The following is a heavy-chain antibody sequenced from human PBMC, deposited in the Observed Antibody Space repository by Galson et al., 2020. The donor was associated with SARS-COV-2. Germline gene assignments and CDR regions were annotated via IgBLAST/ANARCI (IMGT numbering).Heavy chain of an antibody. J-gene: IGHJ4*02. Sequence: GGSLRLSCAASGFTFSSYAMHWVRQAPGKGLEWVAVISYDGSNKYYADSVKGRFTISRDNSKNTLYLQMNSLRAEDTAVYYCASAPSYYDSSGSYWGQGTLVTGSS. V-gene: IGHV3-30-3*01. CDR2: ISYDGSNK. D-gene: IGHD3-22*01. CDR3: ASAPSYYDSSGSY. CDR1: GFTFSSYA.